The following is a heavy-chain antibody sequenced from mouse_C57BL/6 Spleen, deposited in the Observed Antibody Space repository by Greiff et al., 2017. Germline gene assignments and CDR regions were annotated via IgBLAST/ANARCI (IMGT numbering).Heavy chain of an antibody. J-gene: IGHJ1*03. Sequence: QVQLQQPGAELVKPGASVKLSCKASGYTFTSYWMQWVKQRPGQGLEWIGEIDPSDSYTNYNQKFKGKATLTVDTSSSTAYMQLSSLTSEDSAVYYCASATYYSNYTRWYFDVWGTGTTVTVSS. V-gene: IGHV1-50*01. CDR1: GYTFTSYW. CDR2: IDPSDSYT. D-gene: IGHD2-5*01. CDR3: ASATYYSNYTRWYFDV.